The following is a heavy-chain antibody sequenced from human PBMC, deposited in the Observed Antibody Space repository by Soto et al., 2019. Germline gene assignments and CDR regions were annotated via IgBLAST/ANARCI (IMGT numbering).Heavy chain of an antibody. CDR1: GFTFSSYW. J-gene: IGHJ6*02. CDR2: IKQDGSEK. CDR3: VRDRNIVRVPAAIYYYYGMDV. V-gene: IGHV3-7*01. D-gene: IGHD2-2*01. Sequence: EVQLVESGGGLVQPGGSLRLSCAASGFTFSSYWMSWVRQAPGKGLEWVANIKQDGSEKYYVDSVKGRFTISRDNAKNSLYLQMIGLRAEDTAVYYCVRDRNIVRVPAAIYYYYGMDVWGQATRVTGSS.